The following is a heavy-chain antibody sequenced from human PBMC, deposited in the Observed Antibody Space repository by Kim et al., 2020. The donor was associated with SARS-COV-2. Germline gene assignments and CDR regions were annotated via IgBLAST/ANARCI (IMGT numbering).Heavy chain of an antibody. Sequence: GGSLRLSCAASGFTFSSYSMNWVRQAPGKGLEWVSSISSSSSYIYYADSVKGRFTISRDNAKNSLYLQMNSLRAEDTAVYYCAREGCSSTSCYESWYFDLWGRGTLVTVSS. D-gene: IGHD2-2*01. CDR1: GFTFSSYS. CDR2: ISSSSSYI. J-gene: IGHJ2*01. V-gene: IGHV3-21*01. CDR3: AREGCSSTSCYESWYFDL.